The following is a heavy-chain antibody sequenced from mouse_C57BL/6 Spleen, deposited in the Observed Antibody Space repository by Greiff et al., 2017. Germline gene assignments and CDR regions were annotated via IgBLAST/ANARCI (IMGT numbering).Heavy chain of an antibody. CDR1: GFSLPSYG. V-gene: IGHV2-2*01. CDR3: DRNYDYDWYFDV. Sequence: VMLVESGPGLVQPSQSLSITCTVSGFSLPSYGVHWVRQSPGKGLEWLGVIWSGGSTDYNAAFISRLSISKDNSKSQFFLKMNSLQADDTAIYYSDRNYDYDWYFDVWGPGTTVTVSS. D-gene: IGHD2-4*01. CDR2: IWSGGST. J-gene: IGHJ1*01.